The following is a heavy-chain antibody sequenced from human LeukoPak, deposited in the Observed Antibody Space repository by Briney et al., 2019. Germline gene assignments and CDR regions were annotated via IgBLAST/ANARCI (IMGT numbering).Heavy chain of an antibody. CDR2: ISSSSSTI. CDR3: ARDRGDDFWSGSAFDY. D-gene: IGHD3-3*01. J-gene: IGHJ4*02. Sequence: GSLRLSCAASGFTFSSYSMNWVRQAPGKRLEWVSYISSSSSTIYYADSVKGRFTISRDNAKNSLYLQMNSLRAEDTAVYYCARDRGDDFWSGSAFDYWGQGTLVTVSS. V-gene: IGHV3-48*04. CDR1: GFTFSSYS.